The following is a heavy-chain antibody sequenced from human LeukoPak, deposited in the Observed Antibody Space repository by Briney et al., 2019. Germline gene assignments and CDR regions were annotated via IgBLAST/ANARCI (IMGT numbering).Heavy chain of an antibody. CDR3: ATSSGWLFDY. CDR2: IYYSGST. V-gene: IGHV4-31*03. CDR1: GGSISSSGYY. D-gene: IGHD6-19*01. J-gene: IGHJ4*02. Sequence: SETLSLTCTVSGGSISSSGYYWSWIRQHPGKGLEWIGYIYYSGSTYYNPSLKSRVTISVDTSKNQFSLKLSSVTAADTAVYYCATSSGWLFDYWGQGTLVTVSS.